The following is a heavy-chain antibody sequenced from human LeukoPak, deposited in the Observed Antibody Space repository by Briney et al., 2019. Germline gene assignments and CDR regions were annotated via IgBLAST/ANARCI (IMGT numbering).Heavy chain of an antibody. Sequence: GGSLRLSCAASGFSFSTSWMAWIRQAPGKGLEWVANIKEDGSRKNYIDSVKGRFTISRDNAKNSLYLQMNSLRAEDTAVYFCSRDAAYSSFDYWGQGTLVTVSS. CDR3: SRDAAYSSFDY. V-gene: IGHV3-7*05. CDR1: GFSFSTSW. J-gene: IGHJ4*02. D-gene: IGHD4-11*01. CDR2: IKEDGSRK.